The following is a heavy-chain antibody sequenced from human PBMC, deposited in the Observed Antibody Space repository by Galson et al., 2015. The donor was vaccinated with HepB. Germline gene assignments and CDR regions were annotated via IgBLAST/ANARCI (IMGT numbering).Heavy chain of an antibody. CDR2: IDWDDDK. CDR3: ARIGIAAAGTLPNDAFDI. CDR1: GFSLSTSGMC. D-gene: IGHD6-13*01. Sequence: PALVTPTQTLTLTCTFSGFSLSTSGMCVSWIRQPPGKALEWLARIDWDDDKYYSTSLKTRLTISKDTSKNQVVLTMTNMDPVDTATYYCARIGIAAAGTLPNDAFDIWGQGTLVTVSS. J-gene: IGHJ3*02. V-gene: IGHV2-70*11.